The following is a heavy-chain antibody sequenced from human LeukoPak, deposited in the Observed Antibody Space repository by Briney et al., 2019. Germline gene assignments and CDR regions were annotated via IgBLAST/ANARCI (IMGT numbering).Heavy chain of an antibody. J-gene: IGHJ4*02. CDR2: IIPIFGTA. CDR1: GGTFSSYA. V-gene: IGHV1-69*13. CDR3: AIGRDYYDSSGYSTFDY. Sequence: SVKVSCKASGGTFSSYAISWVRQAPGQGLEWMGGIIPIFGTANYAQKFQGRVTITADESTSTAYMELSSLRSEDTAVYYRAIGRDYYDSSGYSTFDYWGQGTLVTVSS. D-gene: IGHD3-22*01.